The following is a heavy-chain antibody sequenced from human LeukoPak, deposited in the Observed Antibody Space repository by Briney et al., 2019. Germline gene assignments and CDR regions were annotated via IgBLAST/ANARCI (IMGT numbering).Heavy chain of an antibody. D-gene: IGHD4-11*01. J-gene: IGHJ4*02. Sequence: PSETLSLTCTVSGGSISSYYWSWIRQPPGKGLEWIGYIYTSGSTNYNPSLKGRVTISVDTSKSQFALKLSSVTAADTAVYYCAKSYFDYSTYYSYYFNLWGQGALVTVSS. V-gene: IGHV4-4*09. CDR2: IYTSGST. CDR1: GGSISSYY. CDR3: AKSYFDYSTYYSYYFNL.